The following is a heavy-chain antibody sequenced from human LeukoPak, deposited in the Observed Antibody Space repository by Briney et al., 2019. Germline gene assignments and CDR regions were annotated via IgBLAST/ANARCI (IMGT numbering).Heavy chain of an antibody. CDR1: GLTVNNNY. D-gene: IGHD4-23*01. J-gene: IGHJ4*02. V-gene: IGHV3-53*01. Sequence: HPGGSLRLSCAVSGLTVNNNYVNWVRQAPGKGLEWVSVIHNTVRLHYAASVNGRFTISSDTSKNTVYLQMNGLRAEDTAVYYCILTTVATSIEYWGPGTLVTVSP. CDR3: ILTTVATSIEY. CDR2: IHNTVRL.